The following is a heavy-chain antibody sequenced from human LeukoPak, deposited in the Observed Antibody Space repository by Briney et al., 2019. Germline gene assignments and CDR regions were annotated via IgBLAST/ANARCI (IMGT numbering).Heavy chain of an antibody. J-gene: IGHJ4*02. CDR2: ISSSGDDT. CDR1: GFISSTFA. Sequence: GGSLRLSCAASGFISSTFAMSWVRQAPGKGLEWVSVISSSGDDTHYADPAKGRFTISRDNSKNTLYLQMNSLRAEDTAVYYCAKPTGIAVAGSFDYWGQGTLVTVSS. CDR3: AKPTGIAVAGSFDY. D-gene: IGHD6-19*01. V-gene: IGHV3-23*01.